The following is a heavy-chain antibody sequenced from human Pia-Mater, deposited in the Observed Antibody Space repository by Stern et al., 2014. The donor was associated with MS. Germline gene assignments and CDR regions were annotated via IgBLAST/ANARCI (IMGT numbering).Heavy chain of an antibody. Sequence: QLVQSGPEVKKPGTSVKVSCKASGFTFTSSAVQWVRQARGQCLGWIGWIVVGSGNTNYAQKFQERFTITRDMSTSTAYMELSSLRSEDTAVYYCAAEPMYYSDSVGAFDIWGQGTMVTVSS. CDR1: GFTFTSSA. V-gene: IGHV1-58*01. J-gene: IGHJ3*02. CDR3: AAEPMYYSDSVGAFDI. D-gene: IGHD3-22*01. CDR2: IVVGSGNT.